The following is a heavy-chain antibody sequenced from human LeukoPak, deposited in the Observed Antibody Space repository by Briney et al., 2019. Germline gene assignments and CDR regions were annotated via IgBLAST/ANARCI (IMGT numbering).Heavy chain of an antibody. CDR2: ISNTSGTI. Sequence: GSLRLSCAASGLPFSTYSMNWVRLAPGKGLEWVSFISNTSGTIYYADSVKGRFTISRDNAKNSLYLQMNSLRAEDTAVYYCASGRTVYYYYMDVWGKGTTVTVSS. CDR1: GLPFSTYS. V-gene: IGHV3-48*01. J-gene: IGHJ6*03. D-gene: IGHD2-8*01. CDR3: ASGRTVYYYYMDV.